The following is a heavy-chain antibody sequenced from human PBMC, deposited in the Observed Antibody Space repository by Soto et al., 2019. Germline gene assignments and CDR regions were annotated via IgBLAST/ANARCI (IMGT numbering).Heavy chain of an antibody. J-gene: IGHJ6*04. CDR2: INPSGGST. Sequence: GASAKPCWEECGYGIASSYMRWVCHYPGQGLEWMGIINPSGGSTSYAQKFQGRVTMTRDTSTSTVYMELSSLRSEDTAVYYCARYQGQYYDILTGSIGTAVWRKGTTVTVSP. V-gene: IGHV1-46*01. CDR1: GYGIASSY. D-gene: IGHD3-9*01. CDR3: ARYQGQYYDILTGSIGTAV.